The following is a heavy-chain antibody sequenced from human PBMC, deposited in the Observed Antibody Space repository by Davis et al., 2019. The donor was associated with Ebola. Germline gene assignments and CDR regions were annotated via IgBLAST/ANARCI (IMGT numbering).Heavy chain of an antibody. CDR3: ARAPPSREWLLLNYFDY. J-gene: IGHJ4*02. CDR1: GGSISSSSYY. CDR2: IYYSGST. D-gene: IGHD3-3*01. V-gene: IGHV4-39*07. Sequence: PSETLSLTCTVSGGSISSSSYYWGWIRQPPGKGLEWIGSIYYSGSTYYNPSLKSRVTISVDTSKNQFSLKLSSVTAADTAVYYCARAPPSREWLLLNYFDYWGQGTLVTVSS.